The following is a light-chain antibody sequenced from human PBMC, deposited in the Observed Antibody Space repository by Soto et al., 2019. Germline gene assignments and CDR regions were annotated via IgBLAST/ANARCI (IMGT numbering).Light chain of an antibody. V-gene: IGKV3-20*01. CDR3: QQYGSSPWT. Sequence: EIVLTQSPGTLSLSPGQRATLSCRASQSVSSSYLAWYQQIPGQAPRLLIYGASSRATGIPDRFSGSGSGTDFTLTINRLEPADFAVYYCQQYGSSPWTVGQGTKVDSK. CDR2: GAS. CDR1: QSVSSSY. J-gene: IGKJ1*01.